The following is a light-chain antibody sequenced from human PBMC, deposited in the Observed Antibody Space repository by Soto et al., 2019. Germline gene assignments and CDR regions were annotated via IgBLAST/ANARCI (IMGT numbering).Light chain of an antibody. CDR2: GAS. CDR3: QQYGNSPPT. CDR1: QSITSSY. J-gene: IGKJ4*01. V-gene: IGKV3-20*01. Sequence: ELVLPQSPGTLSLSPGERATLSCRASQSITSSYLAWYQQKPGQAPRLLMYGASTRAPGIPDRLSGSGSGTDFTLTISRLEPEDSAVYYCQQYGNSPPTFGGGTKVDIK.